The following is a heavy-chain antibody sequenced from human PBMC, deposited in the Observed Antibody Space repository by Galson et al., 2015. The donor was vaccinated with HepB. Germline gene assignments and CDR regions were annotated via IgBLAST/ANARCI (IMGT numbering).Heavy chain of an antibody. CDR1: GGSISSGDYY. V-gene: IGHV4-30-4*01. CDR3: ARERMVRGVTNYYYYGMDV. Sequence: TLSLTCTVSGGSISSGDYYWSWIRQPPGKGLEWIGYIYYSGSTYYNPSLKSRVTISVDTSKNQSSLKLSSVTAADTAVYYCARERMVRGVTNYYYYGMDVWGQGTTVTVSS. J-gene: IGHJ6*02. CDR2: IYYSGST. D-gene: IGHD3-10*01.